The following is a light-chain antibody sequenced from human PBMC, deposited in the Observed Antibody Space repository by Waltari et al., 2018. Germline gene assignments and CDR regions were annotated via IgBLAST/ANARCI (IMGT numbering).Light chain of an antibody. CDR1: QGISNW. CDR3: QQHDTSPFT. J-gene: IGKJ3*01. Sequence: DILMTQSPSSLSASVGDRVTITCRASQGISNWLAWYQQRPGKAPKLLIYRASNLETGVPSRFSGGGSGTDFTLTITSLQPEDIATYFCQQHDTSPFTFGPGTKLDIK. CDR2: RAS. V-gene: IGKV1-33*01.